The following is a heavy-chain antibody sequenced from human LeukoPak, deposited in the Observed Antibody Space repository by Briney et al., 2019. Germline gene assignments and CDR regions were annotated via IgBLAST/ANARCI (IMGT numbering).Heavy chain of an antibody. V-gene: IGHV3-33*08. Sequence: VGSLRLSCAASGFTFSSYGMPWVRQAPGQGLEWVAIIWYDGSNKYYADSVKGRFTISRDNSKNTLYLQMNSLRAEDTAVYYCAREFGKYYFDYWGQGTLVTVSS. J-gene: IGHJ4*02. CDR1: GFTFSSYG. CDR2: IWYDGSNK. D-gene: IGHD3-16*01. CDR3: AREFGKYYFDY.